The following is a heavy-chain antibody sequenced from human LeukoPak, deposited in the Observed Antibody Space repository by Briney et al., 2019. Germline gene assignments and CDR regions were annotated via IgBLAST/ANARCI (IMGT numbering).Heavy chain of an antibody. D-gene: IGHD4-23*01. V-gene: IGHV1-8*01. J-gene: IGHJ5*02. Sequence: ASVKVSCKASAYTFTSYDINWVRQAAGQGLEWLGWMNPNSGSTGYAQRFQGRVTLTRDTSISTAYMELSSLRSEDTAVYYCARDYGGNSGWFDPWGQGTLATVSS. CDR2: MNPNSGST. CDR3: ARDYGGNSGWFDP. CDR1: AYTFTSYD.